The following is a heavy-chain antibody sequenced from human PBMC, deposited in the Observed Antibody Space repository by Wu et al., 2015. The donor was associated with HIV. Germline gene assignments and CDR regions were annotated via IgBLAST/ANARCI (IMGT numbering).Heavy chain of an antibody. D-gene: IGHD2-2*01. CDR3: GRVAGCSFTWCYWRMDV. J-gene: IGHJ6*02. CDR2: IRAYNGHT. Sequence: QVQLVQSGAEVKAPGASVKVSCKASNHTFAKYGFSWVRQAPGQGLEWMGWIRAYNGHTTYAQKFQGRVTMTTDTSTSTAYMELRSLRFDDTAVYYCGRVAGCSFTWCYWRMDVWGQGTTVLVSS. CDR1: NHTFAKYG. V-gene: IGHV1-18*04.